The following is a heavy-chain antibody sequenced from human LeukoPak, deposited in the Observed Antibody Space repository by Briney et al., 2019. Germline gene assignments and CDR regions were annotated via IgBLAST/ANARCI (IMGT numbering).Heavy chain of an antibody. Sequence: PGGSLRLSCAASGFTFSSYGMHWVRQAPGKGLEWVAVISYDGSNKYYADSVKGRFTISRDNSKNTLYLQMNSLRAEDTAVYYCAKGLHFSSGWYYYGMDVWGQGTTVTVSS. D-gene: IGHD6-19*01. V-gene: IGHV3-30*18. CDR3: AKGLHFSSGWYYYGMDV. CDR1: GFTFSSYG. J-gene: IGHJ6*02. CDR2: ISYDGSNK.